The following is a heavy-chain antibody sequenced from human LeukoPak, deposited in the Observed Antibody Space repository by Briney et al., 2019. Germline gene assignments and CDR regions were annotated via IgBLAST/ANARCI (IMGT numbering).Heavy chain of an antibody. V-gene: IGHV1-8*01. CDR2: MNPNSGNT. CDR3: ARGLGRTMVRGVRRWGDY. J-gene: IGHJ4*02. Sequence: ASVKVSCKASGYTFTSYDINWVRQATGQGLEWMGWMNPNSGNTDYAQKFQGRVTMTRNTSISTAYMELSSLRSEDTAVYYCARGLGRTMVRGVRRWGDYWGQGTLVTVSS. D-gene: IGHD3-10*01. CDR1: GYTFTSYD.